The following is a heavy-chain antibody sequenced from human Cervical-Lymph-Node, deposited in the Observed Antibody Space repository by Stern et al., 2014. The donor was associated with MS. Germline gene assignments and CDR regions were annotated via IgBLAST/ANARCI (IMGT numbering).Heavy chain of an antibody. D-gene: IGHD3-9*01. J-gene: IGHJ5*02. CDR2: IYYSGNT. CDR1: GGSIRSDDYY. Sequence: QVQLQESGPGLVKPSQTLSLTCTVSGGSIRSDDYYWTWLRPPPGTGLEWIGYIYYSGNTYYNPFHRGRVTITVNTSNNHFFLQLNSVTDADTAVYYCARTDILLIDLWGQGTRVTVSS. CDR3: ARTDILLIDL. V-gene: IGHV4-30-4*01.